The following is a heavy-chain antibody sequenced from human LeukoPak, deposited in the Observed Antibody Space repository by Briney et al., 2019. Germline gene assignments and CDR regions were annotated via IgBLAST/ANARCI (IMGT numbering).Heavy chain of an antibody. CDR1: LFALSSYG. D-gene: IGHD1-26*01. J-gene: IGHJ4*02. Sequence: PGGSLRLSCVASLFALSSYGLHWVRPAPRKGRAWVAVIYHDGSEKYYPHSLRGRFTLSRDNSQNTLFLEMNSLGEEDTAVYYCAKGSRETDFDYWGQGTLLTVSS. CDR2: IYHDGSEK. V-gene: IGHV3-33*06. CDR3: AKGSRETDFDY.